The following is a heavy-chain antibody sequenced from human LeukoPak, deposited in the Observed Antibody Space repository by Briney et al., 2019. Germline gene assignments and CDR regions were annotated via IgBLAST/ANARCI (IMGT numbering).Heavy chain of an antibody. CDR2: ISSGGNYI. J-gene: IGHJ4*02. D-gene: IGHD2-2*01. CDR3: ARDLSGVVVVPAADY. Sequence: PGGSLRLSCAASGFTFSSYSMNWVRQAPGKGLEWVSSISSGGNYIYYADSVKGRFTISRDNAKNSLYLRINSLRAEDTAVYYCARDLSGVVVVPAADYWGQGTLVTVSS. V-gene: IGHV3-21*01. CDR1: GFTFSSYS.